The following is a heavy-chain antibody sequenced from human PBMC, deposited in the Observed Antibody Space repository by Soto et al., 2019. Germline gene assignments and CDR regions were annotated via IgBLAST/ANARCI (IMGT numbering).Heavy chain of an antibody. D-gene: IGHD6-19*01. Sequence: SETLSLTCTVSGGSISSSSYYWGWIRQPPGKGLEWIGSIYYSGSTYYNPSLKSRVTISVDTSKNQFSLKLSSVTAADTAVYYCAKYSSGWYFPNWFDPWGQGTLVTVSS. J-gene: IGHJ5*02. CDR3: AKYSSGWYFPNWFDP. CDR2: IYYSGST. V-gene: IGHV4-39*01. CDR1: GGSISSSSYY.